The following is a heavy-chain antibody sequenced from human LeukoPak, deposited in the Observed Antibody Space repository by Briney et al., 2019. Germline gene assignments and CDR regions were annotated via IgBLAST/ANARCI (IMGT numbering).Heavy chain of an antibody. D-gene: IGHD6-19*01. CDR1: GFTFSSYG. CDR3: ARGGQWLVRSAFDI. Sequence: GGSLRLSCAASGFTFSSYGMHWVRQAPGKGLEWVAVIWYDGSNKYYADSVKGRFTISRDNSKNTLYLQMNSLRAEDTAVYYCARGGQWLVRSAFDIWGQGTMVTVSS. V-gene: IGHV3-33*01. J-gene: IGHJ3*02. CDR2: IWYDGSNK.